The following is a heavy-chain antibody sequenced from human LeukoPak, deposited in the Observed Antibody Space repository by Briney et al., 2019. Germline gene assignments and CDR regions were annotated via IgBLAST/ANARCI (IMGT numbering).Heavy chain of an antibody. V-gene: IGHV3-23*01. CDR3: GKEVERHFDLKC. Sequence: GGSLRLSCAASGFTSGIYAVSWVRQAPGKGLEWVSAFSGGGDSYYADSVKGRFTISRDNSKKISYLQMNSLRAEDTAVYYCGKEVERHFDLKCWGQGTLVTVSS. CDR1: GFTSGIYA. J-gene: IGHJ4*02. CDR2: FSGGGDS.